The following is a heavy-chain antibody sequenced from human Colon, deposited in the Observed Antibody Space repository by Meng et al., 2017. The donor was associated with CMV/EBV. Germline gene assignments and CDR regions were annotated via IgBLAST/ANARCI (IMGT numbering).Heavy chain of an antibody. J-gene: IGHJ4*02. Sequence: ESLKISCTVSGDSIRSYYWTWIRQSPGRGLEFIGHIFSGGSPNYNPSLNSRVAITQDIFKNQFSLKLTSVTAADTATYYCARDFSSYFDYWGQGILVTVSS. CDR2: IFSGGSP. V-gene: IGHV4-59*01. D-gene: IGHD6-13*01. CDR3: ARDFSSYFDY. CDR1: GDSIRSYY.